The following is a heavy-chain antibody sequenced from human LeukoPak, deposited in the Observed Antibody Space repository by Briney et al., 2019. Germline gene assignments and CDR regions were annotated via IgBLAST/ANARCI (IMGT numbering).Heavy chain of an antibody. D-gene: IGHD3-22*01. Sequence: GGSLRLSCAASGFTFSSYAMSWVRQAPGKGLEWVSAISGSGGSTYYADSVEGRFTISRDNSKNTLYLQMNSLRAEDTAVYYCAKDRTYDSTGIRDWFDPWGQGTLVTVSS. CDR1: GFTFSSYA. CDR2: ISGSGGST. V-gene: IGHV3-23*01. J-gene: IGHJ5*02. CDR3: AKDRTYDSTGIRDWFDP.